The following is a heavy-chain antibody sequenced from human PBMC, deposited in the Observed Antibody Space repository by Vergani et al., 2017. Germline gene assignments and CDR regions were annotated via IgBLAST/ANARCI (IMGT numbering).Heavy chain of an antibody. V-gene: IGHV3-33*01. CDR2: IWLDGSNN. J-gene: IGHJ6*02. D-gene: IGHD2-2*01. CDR1: GFTLSSNG. CDR3: ARTHHGTSFYYGLDV. Sequence: VQLVESGGGVVQPGRSLRLSCAASGFTLSSNGMHWVRQAPGKGLEWVAVIWLDGSNNYYADSVKGRFTIYRDNSKNALYLQMNSLRVEDTAVYYCARTHHGTSFYYGLDVWGQGTTVTVSS.